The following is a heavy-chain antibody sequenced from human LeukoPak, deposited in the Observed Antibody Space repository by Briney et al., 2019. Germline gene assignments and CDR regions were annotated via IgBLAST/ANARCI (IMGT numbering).Heavy chain of an antibody. Sequence: GGSPRLSCAASGFTFSSYGMHWVRQAPGKGLEWVAVISYDGSNKYYADSVKGRFTISRDNSKNTLYLQMNSLRAEDTAVYYCAKDPGLLWFGEYAFDIWGQGTMVTVSS. V-gene: IGHV3-30*18. CDR3: AKDPGLLWFGEYAFDI. CDR1: GFTFSSYG. J-gene: IGHJ3*02. CDR2: ISYDGSNK. D-gene: IGHD3-10*01.